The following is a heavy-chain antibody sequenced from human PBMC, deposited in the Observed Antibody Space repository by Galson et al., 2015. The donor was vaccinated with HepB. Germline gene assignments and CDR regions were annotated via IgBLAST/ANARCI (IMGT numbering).Heavy chain of an antibody. V-gene: IGHV7-4-1*02. D-gene: IGHD4-17*01. J-gene: IGHJ5*02. CDR3: ARGGTVTTNWYNGWFDP. CDR1: GYTFTSYA. CDR2: INTNTGNP. Sequence: SVKVSCKASGYTFTSYAMNWVRQAPGQGLEWMGWINTNTGNPTYAQGFTGRFVFSLDTSVSTAYLQISSLKAEDTAVYYCARGGTVTTNWYNGWFDPWGQGTLVTVSS.